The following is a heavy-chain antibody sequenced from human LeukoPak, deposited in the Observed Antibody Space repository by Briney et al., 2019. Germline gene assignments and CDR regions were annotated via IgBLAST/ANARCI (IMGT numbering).Heavy chain of an antibody. D-gene: IGHD6-13*01. CDR3: ATFIAAAGKMVPLDY. V-gene: IGHV1-24*01. Sequence: GASVKVSCKVSGYSLTELSMHWVRQAPGKGLEWMGGFDPEDGETIYAQKFQGRVTMTEDTSTDTAYMELSSLRSEDTAVYYCATFIAAAGKMVPLDYWGQGTLVTVSS. CDR2: FDPEDGET. J-gene: IGHJ4*02. CDR1: GYSLTELS.